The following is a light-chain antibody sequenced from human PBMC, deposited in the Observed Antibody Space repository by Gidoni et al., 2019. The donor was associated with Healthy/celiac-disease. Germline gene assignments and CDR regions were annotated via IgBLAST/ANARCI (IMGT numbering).Light chain of an antibody. Sequence: EIVLTQSPGTLALSPGERATLSCRASQSVSSSYLAWYQQKPGQAPRLLIYGASSRATVIPDMFSGSGSGTDFTLTISRLEPEDFAVYYCQQYGSSPSITFXQXTRLEIK. CDR2: GAS. CDR3: QQYGSSPSIT. J-gene: IGKJ5*01. CDR1: QSVSSSY. V-gene: IGKV3-20*01.